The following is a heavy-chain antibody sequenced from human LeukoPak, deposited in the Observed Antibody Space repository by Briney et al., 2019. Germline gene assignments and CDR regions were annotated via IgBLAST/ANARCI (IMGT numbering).Heavy chain of an antibody. CDR3: ARQTGYCSGGSCYSRYYYYMDV. D-gene: IGHD2-15*01. CDR1: GYSISSGYY. CDR2: IYHSGST. Sequence: SETLSLTCTVSGYSISSGYYWGWIRQPPGKGLEWIGSIYHSGSTYYNPSLKSRVTISVDTSKNQFSLKLSSVTAADTAVYYCARQTGYCSGGSCYSRYYYYMDVWGKGTTVTVSS. V-gene: IGHV4-38-2*02. J-gene: IGHJ6*03.